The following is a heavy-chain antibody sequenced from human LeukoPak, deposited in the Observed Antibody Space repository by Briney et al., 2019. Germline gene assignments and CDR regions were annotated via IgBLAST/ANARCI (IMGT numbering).Heavy chain of an antibody. J-gene: IGHJ6*04. D-gene: IGHD2-2*01. CDR1: GDSISSGDYY. Sequence: SETLSLTCTVSGDSISSGDYYWSWIRQPPGKGLEWIGYIYYSGSTYYNPSLKSRVTISVDTSKNQFSLKLSSVTAADTAVYYCARGRYCSSTSCYPYYYYGMDVWGKGTTVTVSS. CDR3: ARGRYCSSTSCYPYYYYGMDV. V-gene: IGHV4-30-4*01. CDR2: IYYSGST.